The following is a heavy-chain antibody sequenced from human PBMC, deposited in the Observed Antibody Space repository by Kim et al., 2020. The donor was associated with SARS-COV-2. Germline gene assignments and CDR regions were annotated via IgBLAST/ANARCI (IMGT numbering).Heavy chain of an antibody. CDR3: ARPGYGSGSYGY. Sequence: GGSPRLSCAAPGFTFSGYSMNWVRQAPGKGLEWVSYISSSGSTIYYADSVKGRFTISRDNAKNSLYLQMNSLRDEDTAIYYCARPGYGSGSYGYWGQGTLVTVSS. CDR1: GFTFSGYS. J-gene: IGHJ4*02. D-gene: IGHD3-10*01. V-gene: IGHV3-48*02. CDR2: ISSSGSTI.